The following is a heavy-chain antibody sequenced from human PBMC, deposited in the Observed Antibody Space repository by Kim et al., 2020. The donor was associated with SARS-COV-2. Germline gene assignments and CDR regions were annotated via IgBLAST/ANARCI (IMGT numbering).Heavy chain of an antibody. CDR3: AREKAAADY. J-gene: IGHJ4*02. Sequence: GGSLRLSCAASGFTFSNYWMSWVRQAPGKGLEWVVNIKHDGGEKHYVDSVKGRFTISRDNAKNSLDLQMTSLRDEDTAVYYCAREKAAADYWGQGTLVTVSS. V-gene: IGHV3-7*03. CDR2: IKHDGGEK. CDR1: GFTFSNYW. D-gene: IGHD6-13*01.